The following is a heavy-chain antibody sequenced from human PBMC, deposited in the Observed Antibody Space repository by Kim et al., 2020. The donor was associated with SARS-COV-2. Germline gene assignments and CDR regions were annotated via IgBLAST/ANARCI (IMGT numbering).Heavy chain of an antibody. J-gene: IGHJ5*02. CDR3: ARGRTVTTFFMSVYNWFDP. D-gene: IGHD4-17*01. Sequence: SETLSLTCAVYGGSFSGYYWSWIRQPPGKGLEWIGEINHSGSTNYNPSLKSRVTISVDTSKNQLSLKLSSVTAADTAVYYCARGRTVTTFFMSVYNWFDPWGQGTLVTVSS. CDR2: INHSGST. CDR1: GGSFSGYY. V-gene: IGHV4-34*01.